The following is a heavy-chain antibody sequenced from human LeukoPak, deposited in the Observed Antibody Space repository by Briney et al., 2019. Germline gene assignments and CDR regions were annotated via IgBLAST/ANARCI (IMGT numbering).Heavy chain of an antibody. CDR1: GASISSSSYY. CDR3: ARSGPKRRSTMIVRSYWYFDL. CDR2: IYYSEST. D-gene: IGHD3-22*01. J-gene: IGHJ2*01. V-gene: IGHV4-39*01. Sequence: SETLSLTCTVSGASISSSSYYWGWIRQPPGKGLEWIGTIYYSESTYYNPSLRSRVTISVDTSKNQFSLKLSSVTAADTAVYYCARSGPKRRSTMIVRSYWYFDLWGRGTLVTVSS.